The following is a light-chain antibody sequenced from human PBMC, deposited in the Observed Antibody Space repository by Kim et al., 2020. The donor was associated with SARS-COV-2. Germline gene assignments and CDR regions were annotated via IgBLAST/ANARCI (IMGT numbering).Light chain of an antibody. CDR2: QHK. CDR3: KACDSSPVV. J-gene: IGLJ2*01. V-gene: IGLV3-1*01. CDR1: NLGDKY. Sequence: SYELTQPPSVSVSPGQTASITCSGDNLGDKYACWYQQKPGQSPVLVIYQHKKRPSGIPDRFSGSNSGNTATLTISGTQAMDAGDYYYKACDSSPVVVGGG.